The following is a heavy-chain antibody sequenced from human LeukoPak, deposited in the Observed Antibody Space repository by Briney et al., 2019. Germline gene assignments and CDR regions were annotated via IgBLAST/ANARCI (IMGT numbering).Heavy chain of an antibody. V-gene: IGHV4-59*01. J-gene: IGHJ6*04. CDR3: ARETYGDYEVGMDV. CDR2: IYYSGST. CDR1: GGSISSYY. D-gene: IGHD4-17*01. Sequence: PSETLSLTCTVSGGSISSYYWSWIRQPPGKGLEGIGYIYYSGSTNYNPSLTSRVTISVDTSKNQFSLKLSSVTAADTAVYYCARETYGDYEVGMDVWGKGTTVTVSS.